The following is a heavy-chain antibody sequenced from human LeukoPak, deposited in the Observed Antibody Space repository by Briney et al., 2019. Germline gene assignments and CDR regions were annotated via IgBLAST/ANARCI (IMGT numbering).Heavy chain of an antibody. J-gene: IGHJ4*02. CDR2: IWYDGSNK. D-gene: IGHD3-22*01. Sequence: PGGSLRLSCAASGFTFSSYGMHWVRQAPGKGLEWVAVIWYDGSNKYYADSVKGRFTISRDNSKNTLYLQMNSLRAEDTAVYYCAREAQYYYASSGYYSHWGQGTLVTVSS. CDR1: GFTFSSYG. V-gene: IGHV3-33*01. CDR3: AREAQYYYASSGYYSH.